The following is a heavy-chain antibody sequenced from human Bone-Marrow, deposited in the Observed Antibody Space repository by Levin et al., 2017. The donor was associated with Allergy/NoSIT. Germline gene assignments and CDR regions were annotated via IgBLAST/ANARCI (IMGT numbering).Heavy chain of an antibody. J-gene: IGHJ4*02. CDR2: IYSRGTT. CDR1: GGSIRSGGYY. Sequence: SQTLSLPCPVSGGSIRSGGYYLTWLRQPPGKGLEWIGYIYSRGTTYYNPSLQSRLNISLETAKDQFFLMLTSVTAADTALYYCARGGGGYRGYFDYWGQGILVTVSS. CDR3: ARGGGGYRGYFDY. D-gene: IGHD5-18*01. V-gene: IGHV4-31*03.